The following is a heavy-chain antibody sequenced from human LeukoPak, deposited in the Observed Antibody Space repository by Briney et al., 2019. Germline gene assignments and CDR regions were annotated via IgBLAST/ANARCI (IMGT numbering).Heavy chain of an antibody. V-gene: IGHV4-39*07. CDR1: GGSISSSSYY. D-gene: IGHD3-22*01. CDR3: ARDPDSSGWSGAWFDP. Sequence: SETLSLTCTVSGGSISSSSYYWGWIRQPPGKGLEWIGSIYYSGSTYYNPSLKSRVTISVDTSKNQFSLKLSSVTAADTAVYYCARDPDSSGWSGAWFDPWGQGTLVTVSS. CDR2: IYYSGST. J-gene: IGHJ5*02.